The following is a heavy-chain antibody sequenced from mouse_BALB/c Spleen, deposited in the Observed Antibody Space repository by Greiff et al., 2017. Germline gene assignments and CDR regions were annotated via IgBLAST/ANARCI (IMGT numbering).Heavy chain of an antibody. CDR3: TRYRYDGYFDY. V-gene: IGHV6-6*02. D-gene: IGHD2-14*01. CDR1: GFTFSNYW. CDR2: IRLKSNNYAT. Sequence: EVKLMESGGGLVQPGGSMKLSCVASGFTFSNYWMNWVRQSPEKGLEWVAEIRLKSNNYATHYAESVKGRFTISRDDSKSSVYLQMNNLRAEDTGMYYCTRYRYDGYFDYWGQGTTLTVSS. J-gene: IGHJ2*01.